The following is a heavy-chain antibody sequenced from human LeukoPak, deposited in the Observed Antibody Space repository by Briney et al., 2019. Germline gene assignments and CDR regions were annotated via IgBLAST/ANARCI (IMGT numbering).Heavy chain of an antibody. Sequence: PGGSLRLSCAASGFTVSSNYMSWVRQAPGKGLEWVSVIYSGGSTYYADSVKGRFTISRDNSKNTLHLQMNSLRAEDTAVYYCARDYYDSSGYYWGAFDIWGQGTMVTVSS. CDR3: ARDYYDSSGYYWGAFDI. CDR2: IYSGGST. D-gene: IGHD3-22*01. J-gene: IGHJ3*02. CDR1: GFTVSSNY. V-gene: IGHV3-53*01.